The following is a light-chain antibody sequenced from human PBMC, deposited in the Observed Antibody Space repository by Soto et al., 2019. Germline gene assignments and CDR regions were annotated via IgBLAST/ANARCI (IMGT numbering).Light chain of an antibody. J-gene: IGLJ2*01. CDR2: DVT. CDR3: CSCAGSNAV. CDR1: SSDVGAYNY. Sequence: QSALTQPPSASGSPGQSVTISCTGTSSDVGAYNYVSWYQQHPGKAPKLMIYDVTKRPSGVPDRFSGSKSGNTASLTVSGLQAEDEAYYYCCSCAGSNAVFGGETQLTVL. V-gene: IGLV2-8*01.